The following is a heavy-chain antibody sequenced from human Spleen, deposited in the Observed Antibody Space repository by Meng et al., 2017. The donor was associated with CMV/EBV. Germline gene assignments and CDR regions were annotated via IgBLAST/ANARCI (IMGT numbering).Heavy chain of an antibody. D-gene: IGHD3-10*01. CDR3: ARVRYSSPLGRYFDY. J-gene: IGHJ4*02. Sequence: TFSPYGVTWVRQAPGQGLEWMGGIIPILGALNYAQKCQDRVTIPTDESTRTAYMELTSLRSDDTAVYYCARVRYSSPLGRYFDYWGQGTLVTVSS. CDR1: TFSPYG. CDR2: IIPILGAL. V-gene: IGHV1-69*05.